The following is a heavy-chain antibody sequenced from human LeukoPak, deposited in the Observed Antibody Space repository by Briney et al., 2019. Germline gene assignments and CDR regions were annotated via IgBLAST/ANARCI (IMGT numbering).Heavy chain of an antibody. Sequence: GGSLRLSCAASGFTFSTYTMYWVRHPPGKRLEWVSIIGNNGGGIHYADSVKGRFTISRDNFKNALYLQMNSLRVEDTAVYYCAIDPNLGTHSWGQGALVTVSS. D-gene: IGHD7-27*01. CDR3: AIDPNLGTHS. V-gene: IGHV3-23*01. CDR2: IGNNGGGI. CDR1: GFTFSTYT. J-gene: IGHJ4*02.